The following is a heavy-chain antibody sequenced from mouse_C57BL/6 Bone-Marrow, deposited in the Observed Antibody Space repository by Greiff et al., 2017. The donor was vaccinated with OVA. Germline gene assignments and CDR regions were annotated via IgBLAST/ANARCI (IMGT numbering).Heavy chain of an antibody. CDR2: IDPSDSYT. CDR1: GYTFTSYW. V-gene: IGHV1-59*01. J-gene: IGHJ3*01. D-gene: IGHD2-5*01. CDR3: AREDCSNFAY. Sequence: QVQLQQPGAELVRPGTSVKLSCKASGYTFTSYWMHWVKQRPGQGLEWIGVIDPSDSYTNYNQKFKGKATLTVDTSSSAAYMQLSSLTDEDSAVYYCAREDCSNFAYWGQGTLVTVSA.